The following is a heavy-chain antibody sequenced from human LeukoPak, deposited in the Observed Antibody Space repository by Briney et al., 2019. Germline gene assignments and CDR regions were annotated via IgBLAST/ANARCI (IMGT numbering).Heavy chain of an antibody. V-gene: IGHV3-30*04. D-gene: IGHD3-22*01. J-gene: IGHJ4*02. Sequence: GGSLRLSCAASGFTFSRYAMHWVRQAPGKGLEWVSVILHDGSNNFNADSVKGRFTISGDISQNTLYLQMNSLRVEDTALYYCAREGLGYDYWGQGTSVTVS. CDR3: AREGLGYDY. CDR1: GFTFSRYA. CDR2: ILHDGSNN.